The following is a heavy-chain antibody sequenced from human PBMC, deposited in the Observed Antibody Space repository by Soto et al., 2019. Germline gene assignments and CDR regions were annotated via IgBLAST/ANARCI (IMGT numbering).Heavy chain of an antibody. J-gene: IGHJ4*02. CDR3: TTSSRNCPWS. V-gene: IGHV3-15*07. D-gene: IGHD2-21*01. Sequence: PVGSLRLYCAAPGVTFSNMWMNLVRPAPGKGLEWVGRIKSKTDGETADFAAPVKGRFTLSRDDSINTLYLQMSSLKAEDTAVYYCTTSSRNCPWSWGQGTLVTVSS. CDR1: GVTFSNMW. CDR2: IKSKTDGETA.